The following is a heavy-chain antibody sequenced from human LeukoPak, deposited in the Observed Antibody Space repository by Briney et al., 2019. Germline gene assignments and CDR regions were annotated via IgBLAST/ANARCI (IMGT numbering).Heavy chain of an antibody. J-gene: IGHJ3*02. V-gene: IGHV3-21*03. CDR1: GFTFSRYS. Sequence: GGSLRLSCAASGFTFSRYSMNWVRQAPGKGLEWVSSISISSNYIYYADSVKGRFTISGDNAKNSLYLQMNSLRAEDTAVYYCARGSRFGVVGRDAFDIWGQGTMVTVSS. D-gene: IGHD3-3*01. CDR3: ARGSRFGVVGRDAFDI. CDR2: ISISSNYI.